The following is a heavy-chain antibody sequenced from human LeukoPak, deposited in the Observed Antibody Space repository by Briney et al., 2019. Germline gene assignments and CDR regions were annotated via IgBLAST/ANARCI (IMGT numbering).Heavy chain of an antibody. CDR1: GGTFSSYA. V-gene: IGHV1-69*04. Sequence: SVKVSCKASGGTFSSYATSWVRQAPGQGLEWMGRIIPILGIANYAQKFQGRVTITADKSTSTAYMELSSLRSEDTAVYYCATPKAEYYYDSSGDDAFDIWGQGTMVTVSS. J-gene: IGHJ3*02. CDR3: ATPKAEYYYDSSGDDAFDI. CDR2: IIPILGIA. D-gene: IGHD3-22*01.